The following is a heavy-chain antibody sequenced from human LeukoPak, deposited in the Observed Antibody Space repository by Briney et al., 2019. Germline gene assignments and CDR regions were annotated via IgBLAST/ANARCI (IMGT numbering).Heavy chain of an antibody. J-gene: IGHJ4*02. V-gene: IGHV3-23*01. D-gene: IGHD3-10*01. Sequence: GGSLRLSCAASGLTFSSYPMTWVRQAPGKGLEWVSAIRGGGGSTHYADSVKGRFTISRDNSKNTLYLQMNSLRAEDTAVYSCAKGAYFSGSYGFAFDYWGQGTLVTVSS. CDR3: AKGAYFSGSYGFAFDY. CDR2: IRGGGGST. CDR1: GLTFSSYP.